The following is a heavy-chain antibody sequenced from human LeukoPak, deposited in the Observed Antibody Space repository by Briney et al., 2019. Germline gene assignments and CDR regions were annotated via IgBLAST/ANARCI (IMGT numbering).Heavy chain of an antibody. V-gene: IGHV3-48*04. CDR1: GFTFSSYS. Sequence: GGSLRLSCAASGFTFSSYSMNWVRQAPGKGLEWVSYISSSGSTIYYADSVKGRFTISRDNAKDSLYLQMNSLRAEDTAVYYCARVGGGDIRRGELLLLRCYFDYWGQGTLVTVSS. J-gene: IGHJ4*02. CDR3: ARVGGGDIRRGELLLLRCYFDY. D-gene: IGHD3-10*01. CDR2: ISSSGSTI.